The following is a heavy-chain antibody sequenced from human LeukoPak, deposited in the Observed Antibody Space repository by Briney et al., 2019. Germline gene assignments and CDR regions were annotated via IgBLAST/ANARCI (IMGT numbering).Heavy chain of an antibody. Sequence: IIPIFGTANYAQKFQGRVTITADESTSTAYMELSSLRSEDTAVYYCAREDPTVTTHFDYWGQGTLVTVSS. J-gene: IGHJ4*02. CDR3: AREDPTVTTHFDY. D-gene: IGHD4-17*01. V-gene: IGHV1-69*01. CDR2: IIPIFGTA.